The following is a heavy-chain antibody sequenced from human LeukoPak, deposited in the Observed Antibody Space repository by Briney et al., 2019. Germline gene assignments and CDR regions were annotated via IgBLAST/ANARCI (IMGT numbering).Heavy chain of an antibody. CDR3: AREGRTVRPSEPYGDYFTEYFQH. CDR1: GYTFTSYY. J-gene: IGHJ1*01. D-gene: IGHD4-17*01. CDR2: INPSGGST. Sequence: VASVKVSCKASGYTFTSYYMHWVRQAPGQGLEWMGIINPSGGSTSYAQKFQGRVTITADKSTSTAYMELSSLRSEDTAVYYCAREGRTVRPSEPYGDYFTEYFQHWGQGTLVTVSS. V-gene: IGHV1-46*01.